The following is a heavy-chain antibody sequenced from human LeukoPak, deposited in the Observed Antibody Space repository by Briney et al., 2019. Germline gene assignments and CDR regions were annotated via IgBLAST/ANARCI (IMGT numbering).Heavy chain of an antibody. D-gene: IGHD5-18*01. CDR1: GFTFSTYG. CDR3: TRLWDTPLVLDAFDV. V-gene: IGHV3-73*01. Sequence: GGSLRLSCVASGFTFSTYGMSWVRQAPGKRLEWVGQIRSKANNYATTYVASVKGRFTISRDDSTNTAYLQMNSLKTEDTAIYYCTRLWDTPLVLDAFDVWGLGTMVTVSS. CDR2: IRSKANNYAT. J-gene: IGHJ3*01.